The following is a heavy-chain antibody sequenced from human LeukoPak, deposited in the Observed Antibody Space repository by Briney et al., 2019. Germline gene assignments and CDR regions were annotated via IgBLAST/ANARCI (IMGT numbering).Heavy chain of an antibody. D-gene: IGHD3-22*01. CDR1: GFTVSSNY. Sequence: GGSLRLSCAASGFTVSSNYMSWVRQAPGKGLEWVSSISSSSSYIFNADSVKGRFSISRDNAKNSLFLQMNTLRAEDTAVYYCARDVVGYYDSSGYYLSASDIWGQGTMVTVSS. CDR2: ISSSSSYI. CDR3: ARDVVGYYDSSGYYLSASDI. J-gene: IGHJ3*02. V-gene: IGHV3-21*01.